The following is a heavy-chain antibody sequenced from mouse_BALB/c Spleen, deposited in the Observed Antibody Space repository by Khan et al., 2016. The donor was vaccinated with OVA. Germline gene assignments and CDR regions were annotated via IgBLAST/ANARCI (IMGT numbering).Heavy chain of an antibody. CDR2: ISSGSSTI. CDR1: GFTFSRFG. J-gene: IGHJ2*01. CDR3: ARDSNFDY. V-gene: IGHV5-17*02. Sequence: VQLQQSGGGLVQPGGSRKLSCAASGFTFSRFGMHWVRQAPEKGLEWVAYISSGSSTIYYGDTVKGRFTISRDNPKNTLFLQMTSLRSEDTAMYYCARDSNFDYWGQGTTRTVSS.